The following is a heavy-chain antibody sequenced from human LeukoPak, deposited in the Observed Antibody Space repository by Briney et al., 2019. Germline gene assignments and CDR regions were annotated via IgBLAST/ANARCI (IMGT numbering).Heavy chain of an antibody. V-gene: IGHV3-11*01. J-gene: IGHJ3*02. CDR1: GFTFSDYY. Sequence: PGGSLRLSCAASGFTFSDYYMSWIRQAPGKGLEWVSYISSSGSTIYYADSAKGRFTISRDNAKNSLYLQMNSLRAEDMALYYCAKEGVSAFDIWGQGTMVTVSS. D-gene: IGHD3-16*01. CDR3: AKEGVSAFDI. CDR2: ISSSGSTI.